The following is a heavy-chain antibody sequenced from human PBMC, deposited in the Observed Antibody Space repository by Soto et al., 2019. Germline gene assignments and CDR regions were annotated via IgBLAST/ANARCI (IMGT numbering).Heavy chain of an antibody. Sequence: GGSLRLSCAASGFTVSSKYMSWVRQAPGKGLEWVSLIQSGGPTYYADSVKGRFTISRDTSENTLHLQMDSLRAEDTAVYYCARDDVLCDGGRCYGVPLDFWGKGTTVTGSS. D-gene: IGHD2-15*01. V-gene: IGHV3-66*01. CDR2: IQSGGPT. CDR3: ARDDVLCDGGRCYGVPLDF. J-gene: IGHJ6*04. CDR1: GFTVSSKY.